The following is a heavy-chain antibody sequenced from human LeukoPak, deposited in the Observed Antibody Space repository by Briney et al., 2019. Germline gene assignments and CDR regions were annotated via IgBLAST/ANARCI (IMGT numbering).Heavy chain of an antibody. CDR2: IYYSGST. CDR3: ARAWYTYGVLDL. Sequence: KTSETLSLTCTVSGGSMSGFYWSWIRQPPGKGLEWIGYIYYSGSTNYKPSLKSRATISLDTSKNQFSLKLSSVTASDTAVYYCARAWYTYGVLDLWGRGTLVTVSS. V-gene: IGHV4-59*01. CDR1: GGSMSGFY. D-gene: IGHD5-18*01. J-gene: IGHJ2*01.